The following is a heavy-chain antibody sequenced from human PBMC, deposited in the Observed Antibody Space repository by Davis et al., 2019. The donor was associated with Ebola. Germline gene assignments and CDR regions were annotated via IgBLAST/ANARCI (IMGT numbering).Heavy chain of an antibody. J-gene: IGHJ5*02. Sequence: GSLRLSCAVYGGSFSGYYWSWIRQPPGKGLEWIGEINHSGSTNYNPSLKSRVTISVDTSKNQFSLKLSSVTAADTAVYYCASAIGGRGGWFDPWGQGTLVTVSS. CDR2: INHSGST. D-gene: IGHD3-16*01. CDR3: ASAIGGRGGWFDP. CDR1: GGSFSGYY. V-gene: IGHV4-34*01.